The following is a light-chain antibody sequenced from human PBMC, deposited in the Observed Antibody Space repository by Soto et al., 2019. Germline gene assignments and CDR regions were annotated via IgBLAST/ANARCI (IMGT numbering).Light chain of an antibody. Sequence: SYELPQPPSVSVSPGQTASITCSGDKLGHKYTSWYQQKPGQSPVLVIYQDTKRPSGIPERFSGSNSGNTATLTISGTQAMDEADYYCQAWDSSTAVFGGGTKLTVL. CDR1: KLGHKY. V-gene: IGLV3-1*01. CDR3: QAWDSSTAV. J-gene: IGLJ2*01. CDR2: QDT.